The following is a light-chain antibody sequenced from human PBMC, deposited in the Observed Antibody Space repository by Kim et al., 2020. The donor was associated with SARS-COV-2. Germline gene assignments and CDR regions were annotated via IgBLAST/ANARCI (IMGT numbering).Light chain of an antibody. CDR3: KQYGSSPLT. Sequence: EIVLTQSPGTLSLSPGEGATLSCRASQSVSRDCLAWYQQKPGQTPRLFIYGASNRATGISDRFSGSGSGTDFTLTISRLEPEDSAVYYCKQYGSSPLTFGGGTKVEIK. V-gene: IGKV3-20*01. J-gene: IGKJ4*01. CDR1: QSVSRDC. CDR2: GAS.